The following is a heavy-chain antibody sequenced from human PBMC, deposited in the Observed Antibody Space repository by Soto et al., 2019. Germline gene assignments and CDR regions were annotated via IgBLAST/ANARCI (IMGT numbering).Heavy chain of an antibody. D-gene: IGHD1-1*01. Sequence: GASVKVSCKASGCTFSSYAIRWVREAPGQGLELMGWINPNIGTANYAQKFQGRVTMTRDKSTSTAYMELSSLRSEDTAVYYCACWNARGAYKLQCGLDVWGQRTQVTVYS. CDR2: INPNIGTA. CDR3: ACWNARGAYKLQCGLDV. CDR1: GCTFSSYA. V-gene: IGHV1-69*05. J-gene: IGHJ6*02.